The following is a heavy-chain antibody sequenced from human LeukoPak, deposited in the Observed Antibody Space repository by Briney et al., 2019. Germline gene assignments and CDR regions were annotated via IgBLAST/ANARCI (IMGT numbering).Heavy chain of an antibody. V-gene: IGHV3-23*01. J-gene: IGHJ4*02. Sequence: AASVKVSCKASGYTFTGYYMHWVRQAPGKGLEWVSAISVSGGSTYYADSVKGRFTTSRDNSKNTLSLQMNSLRAEDTAVYYCARVKGAVAGHFDYWGQGNLVTVSS. CDR2: ISVSGGST. CDR3: ARVKGAVAGHFDY. D-gene: IGHD6-19*01. CDR1: GYTFTGYY.